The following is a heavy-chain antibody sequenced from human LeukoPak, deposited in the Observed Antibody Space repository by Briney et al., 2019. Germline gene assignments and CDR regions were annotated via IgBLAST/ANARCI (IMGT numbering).Heavy chain of an antibody. Sequence: PGGSLRLSCAASGFAFSTYWMHWVRQAPGKGPVWVSRISPDGRDTIYADSVKGRFTMSRDNSKNTLYLQMNSLRAEDTAVYYCAKDRSGSFPNWFDPWGQGTLVTVSS. CDR3: AKDRSGSFPNWFDP. D-gene: IGHD3-10*01. CDR1: GFAFSTYW. J-gene: IGHJ5*02. CDR2: ISPDGRDT. V-gene: IGHV3-74*01.